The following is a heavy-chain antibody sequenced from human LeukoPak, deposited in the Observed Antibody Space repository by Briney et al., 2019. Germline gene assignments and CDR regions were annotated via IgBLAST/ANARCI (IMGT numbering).Heavy chain of an antibody. D-gene: IGHD6-19*01. CDR1: GFIFSAYA. J-gene: IGHJ4*02. CDR2: ITNSGGGT. Sequence: GGSLRLSCAASGFIFSAYAMTWVRQAPGKGLEWVSTITNSGGGTYYADSVKGRFTISRDNSKNTLYLQMNSLRAEDTAVYYCAKSSQWLVEGGYYFDYWGQGTLVTVSS. CDR3: AKSSQWLVEGGYYFDY. V-gene: IGHV3-23*01.